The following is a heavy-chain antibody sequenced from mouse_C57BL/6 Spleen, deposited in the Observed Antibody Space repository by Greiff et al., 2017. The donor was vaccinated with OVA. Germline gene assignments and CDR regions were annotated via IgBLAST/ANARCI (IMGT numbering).Heavy chain of an antibody. V-gene: IGHV1-26*01. CDR2: INPNNGGT. J-gene: IGHJ2*01. Sequence: EVQLQQSGPELVKPGASVKISCKASGYTFTDYYMNWVKQSHGKSLEWIGDINPNNGGTSYNQKFKGKATLTVDKSSSTAYMELRSLTSEDSAVYYCARRAVVGSLDYWGQGTTLTVSS. CDR3: ARRAVVGSLDY. D-gene: IGHD1-1*01. CDR1: GYTFTDYY.